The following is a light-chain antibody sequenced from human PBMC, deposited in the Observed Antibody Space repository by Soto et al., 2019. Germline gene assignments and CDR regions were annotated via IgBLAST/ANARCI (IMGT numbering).Light chain of an antibody. Sequence: EIVLTQSPGTLSLSPGERATLSCRASQSVSRTYLAWYQQKPGRAPGLLIYDVSSRATGIPDRFSGSGSGTDFALTISRLEPEDFAVYYCQQYGTSPYTFGQGTKLEIK. CDR3: QQYGTSPYT. CDR1: QSVSRTY. CDR2: DVS. V-gene: IGKV3-20*01. J-gene: IGKJ2*01.